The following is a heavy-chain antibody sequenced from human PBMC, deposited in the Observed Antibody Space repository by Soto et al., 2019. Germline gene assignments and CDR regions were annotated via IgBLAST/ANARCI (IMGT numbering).Heavy chain of an antibody. CDR2: ISYDGSNK. D-gene: IGHD2-2*01. Sequence: QVQLVESGGGVVQPGRSLRLSCAASGFTFSSYGMHWVRQAPGKGLEWVAVISYDGSNKYHADFVKGRFTISRANSKNTLYLQMNSLRAEDTAVYYCAKAVGYCSSTSCRDYYFYYGMDVWGQETTVTVSS. V-gene: IGHV3-30*18. J-gene: IGHJ6*02. CDR3: AKAVGYCSSTSCRDYYFYYGMDV. CDR1: GFTFSSYG.